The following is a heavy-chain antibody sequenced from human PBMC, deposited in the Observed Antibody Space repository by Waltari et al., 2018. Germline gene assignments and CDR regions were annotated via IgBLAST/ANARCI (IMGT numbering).Heavy chain of an antibody. D-gene: IGHD1-26*01. CDR1: GFTFSRFP. CDR3: AREPVGSTPPYYIDF. CDR2: ISVSGDDI. V-gene: IGHV3-21*01. J-gene: IGHJ4*02. Sequence: EQQLVESGGGLVKPGGSLRLSCATSGFTFSRFPMNWVRQAPGKGLELVSSISVSGDDIYYEDSARGRFTISRDNAKDSLYLHMDNLTVEDTAIYYCAREPVGSTPPYYIDFWGQGTLVTVSP.